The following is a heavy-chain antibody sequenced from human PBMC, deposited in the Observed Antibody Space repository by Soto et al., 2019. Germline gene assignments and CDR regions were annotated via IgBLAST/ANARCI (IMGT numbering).Heavy chain of an antibody. CDR3: ARDRGYCSSTSCYYYYGMDV. D-gene: IGHD2-2*01. V-gene: IGHV4-34*01. CDR2: INHSGST. J-gene: IGHJ6*02. CDR1: GGSFRGYY. Sequence: SETLSLTCAVYGGSFRGYYWSWIRQPPSKGLEWIGEINHSGSTNYNPSLKSRVTISVDTSKNQFSLKLSSVTAADTAVYYCARDRGYCSSTSCYYYYGMDVWGQGTTVS.